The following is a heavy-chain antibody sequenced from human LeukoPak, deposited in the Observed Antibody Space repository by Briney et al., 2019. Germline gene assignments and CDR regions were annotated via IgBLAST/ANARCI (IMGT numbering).Heavy chain of an antibody. D-gene: IGHD3-22*01. V-gene: IGHV3-66*01. CDR2: IYSGGST. Sequence: GGSLRLSCAASGFTFSSYAMSWVRQAPGKGLEWVSVIYSGGSTYYADSVKGRFTISRDNSKNTLYLQMNSLRAEDTAVYYCARDRVGGDYYDSSGYDAFDIWGQGTMVTVSS. CDR1: GFTFSSYA. CDR3: ARDRVGGDYYDSSGYDAFDI. J-gene: IGHJ3*02.